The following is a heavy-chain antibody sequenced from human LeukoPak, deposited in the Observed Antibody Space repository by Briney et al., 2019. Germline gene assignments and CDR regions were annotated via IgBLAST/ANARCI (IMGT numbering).Heavy chain of an antibody. D-gene: IGHD6-13*01. CDR1: GYTFTGYY. V-gene: IGHV1-2*02. CDR2: INPNSGGT. CDR3: ARGFSSWYLSPYYLEY. J-gene: IGHJ4*02. Sequence: ASVTVSFKASGYTFTGYYMHWVRQVPGQALEWMGWINPNSGGTNYAQKLQGRVTMTRDTSITTAYMELSRLRSDDTAVYYCARGFSSWYLSPYYLEYCGQGTPVTVSS.